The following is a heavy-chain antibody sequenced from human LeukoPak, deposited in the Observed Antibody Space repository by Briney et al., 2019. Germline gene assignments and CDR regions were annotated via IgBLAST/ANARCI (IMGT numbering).Heavy chain of an antibody. CDR3: ARVLFRRLLLRDAFDI. J-gene: IGHJ3*02. CDR2: ISAYNGDT. V-gene: IGHV1-18*01. CDR1: GYTFTNFG. D-gene: IGHD3-22*01. Sequence: ASVRVSCKAFGYTFTNFGITWVRQAPGQGLEWMGWISAYNGDTKYGQNFQGRVTMTTDTSTTTAYMDLRSLSSDDTAVYYCARVLFRRLLLRDAFDIWGQGTMVTVSS.